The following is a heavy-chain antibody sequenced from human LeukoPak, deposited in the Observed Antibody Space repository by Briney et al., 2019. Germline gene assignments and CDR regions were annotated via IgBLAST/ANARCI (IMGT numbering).Heavy chain of an antibody. Sequence: SETLSLTCTVSGGSISSGDYYWSWIRQPPGKGLEWIGYIYYSGSTYYNPSLKSRVTISVDTSKNQFSLKLSSVTAADTAVYYCAREAPYCSSTSCQTSDAFDIWGQGTMVTVSS. D-gene: IGHD2-2*01. J-gene: IGHJ3*02. CDR3: AREAPYCSSTSCQTSDAFDI. CDR1: GGSISSGDYY. CDR2: IYYSGST. V-gene: IGHV4-30-4*01.